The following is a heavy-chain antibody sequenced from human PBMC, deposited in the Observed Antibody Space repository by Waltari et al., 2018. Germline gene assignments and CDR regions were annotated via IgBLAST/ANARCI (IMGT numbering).Heavy chain of an antibody. D-gene: IGHD2-15*01. CDR3: ANYCSGGSCPRDYYYGMDV. V-gene: IGHV1-69-2*01. CDR1: GYTFTDYY. Sequence: EVQLVQSGAEVKKPGATVKISCKVSGYTFTDYYMHWVQQAPGKGLEWIGLVDPEDCETIYAGKFQGRVTITADTSTDTAYMELSSLRSEDTAVYYCANYCSGGSCPRDYYYGMDVWGQGTTVTVSS. CDR2: VDPEDCET. J-gene: IGHJ6*02.